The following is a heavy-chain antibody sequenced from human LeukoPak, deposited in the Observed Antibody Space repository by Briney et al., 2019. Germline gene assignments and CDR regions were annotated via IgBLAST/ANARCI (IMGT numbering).Heavy chain of an antibody. D-gene: IGHD6-19*01. CDR1: GYTLTELS. CDR3: AIERGSGWLPDY. V-gene: IGHV1-24*01. CDR2: FDPEDGET. Sequence: ASVKVSCKVSGYTLTELSVHWVRQAPGKGLEWMGGFDPEDGETIYAQKFQGRATMTEDTSTDTAYMELSSLRFEDTAVYYCAIERGSGWLPDYWGQGTLVTVSS. J-gene: IGHJ4*02.